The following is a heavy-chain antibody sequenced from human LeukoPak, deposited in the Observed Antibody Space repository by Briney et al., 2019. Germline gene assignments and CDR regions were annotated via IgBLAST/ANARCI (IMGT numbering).Heavy chain of an antibody. CDR2: IWYDGSNK. J-gene: IGHJ3*01. V-gene: IGHV3-33*01. CDR1: GFTFSSYG. Sequence: GGSLRLSCAASGFTFSSYGMHWVRQAPGKGLEWVAVIWYDGSNKYYADSVKGRFTISRDNSKNTLYLQMNGLRAEDTAVYYCARDQLRFGEFDFAILLWGQGTMVTVSS. CDR3: ARDQLRFGEFDFAILL. D-gene: IGHD3-10*01.